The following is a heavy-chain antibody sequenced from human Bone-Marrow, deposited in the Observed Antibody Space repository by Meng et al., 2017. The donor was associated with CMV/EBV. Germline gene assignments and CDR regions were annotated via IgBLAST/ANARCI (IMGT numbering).Heavy chain of an antibody. Sequence: GESLKISCAASGFTFSSYSMNWVRQAPGKGLEWVSSISSSSSYIYYADSVKGRFTISRDNAKNSLYLQMDSLRAEGTAVYYCAREPFDGSGTYYLRGWFAPWGQGTLVTVSS. V-gene: IGHV3-21*01. CDR1: GFTFSSYS. D-gene: IGHD3-10*01. CDR2: ISSSSSYI. CDR3: AREPFDGSGTYYLRGWFAP. J-gene: IGHJ5*02.